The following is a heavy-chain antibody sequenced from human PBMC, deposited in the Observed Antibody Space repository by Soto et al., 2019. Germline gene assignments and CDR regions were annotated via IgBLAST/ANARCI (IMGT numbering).Heavy chain of an antibody. V-gene: IGHV4-34*01. D-gene: IGHD6-13*01. Sequence: SETLSLTCAVYGGSFSGYYWGWIRQPPGKGLEWIGEVNHSGSTNYNPSLKSRVTISVDTSKNQFSLKLSSVTAADTAVYYCARGRGIAEQPDFERWFDPWGQGTLVTVSS. CDR2: VNHSGST. CDR3: ARGRGIAEQPDFERWFDP. J-gene: IGHJ5*02. CDR1: GGSFSGYY.